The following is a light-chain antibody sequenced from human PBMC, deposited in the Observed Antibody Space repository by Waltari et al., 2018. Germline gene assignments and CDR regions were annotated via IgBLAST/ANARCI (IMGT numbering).Light chain of an antibody. CDR2: GVS. CDR3: SSYTGSSIRYV. CDR1: RSDVGGYNY. V-gene: IGLV2-14*01. Sequence: QSDLTQPASVSGSPGQSLTISCTGTRSDVGGYNYVSWYQQHPGKAPKLMIYGVSNRPSGVSNRFSGSKSGNTASLTISGLQAEDEADYYCSSYTGSSIRYVFGTGTKVTVL. J-gene: IGLJ1*01.